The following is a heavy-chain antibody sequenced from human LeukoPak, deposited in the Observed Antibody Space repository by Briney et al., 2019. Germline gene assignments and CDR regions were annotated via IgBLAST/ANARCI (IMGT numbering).Heavy chain of an antibody. V-gene: IGHV3-30*18. D-gene: IGHD3-10*01. CDR2: ISYDGSNK. J-gene: IGHJ4*02. CDR3: AKDREVRGVGLFDY. Sequence: GGSLRLSCAASGCTFSSYGMHWVRQAPGKGLEWVAVISYDGSNKSYAGSVKGRSTISRDTSKNTRYMQMNSLRAEDKAVYYCAKDREVRGVGLFDYWGQGTLVTASS. CDR1: GCTFSSYG.